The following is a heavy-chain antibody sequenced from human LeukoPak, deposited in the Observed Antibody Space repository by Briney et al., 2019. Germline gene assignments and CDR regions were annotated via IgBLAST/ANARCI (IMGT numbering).Heavy chain of an antibody. CDR2: ISGSGGST. Sequence: GGSLRLSCAASGFTFSSYAMSWVRQAPGKGLEWVSAISGSGGSTYYADSVKGRFTISRDNSKNTLYLQMNSLRAEDTAVYYCAKEPPLYSSSWYLGVFDYWGQGALVTTSS. D-gene: IGHD6-13*01. CDR3: AKEPPLYSSSWYLGVFDY. J-gene: IGHJ4*02. V-gene: IGHV3-23*01. CDR1: GFTFSSYA.